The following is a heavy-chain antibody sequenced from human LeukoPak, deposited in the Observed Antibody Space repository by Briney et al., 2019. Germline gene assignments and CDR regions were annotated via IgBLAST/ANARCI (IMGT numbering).Heavy chain of an antibody. CDR1: GFTFSSYS. CDR2: ISSSSSYI. J-gene: IGHJ3*02. Sequence: GGSLRLSCAASGFTFSSYSMNWVRQAPGKGLEWVPSISSSSSYIYYADSVKGRFTISRDNAKNSLYLQMNSLRAEDTAVYYCARDEWELQGVWVAFDIWGQGTMVTVSS. CDR3: ARDEWELQGVWVAFDI. D-gene: IGHD1-26*01. V-gene: IGHV3-21*01.